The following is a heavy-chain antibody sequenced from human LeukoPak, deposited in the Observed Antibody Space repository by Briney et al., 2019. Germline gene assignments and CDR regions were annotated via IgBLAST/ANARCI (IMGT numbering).Heavy chain of an antibody. CDR1: GFTFSSYS. CDR2: INNDGSGT. Sequence: GGSLRLSCAASGFTFSSYSMNWVRQAPGKGLVWVSRINNDGSGTSYADSVKDRFTISRDNAKNIPFLQMNSLRAEDTAVYYCAKDLGVGADHWGQGTLVTVSS. CDR3: AKDLGVGADH. J-gene: IGHJ5*02. V-gene: IGHV3-74*01. D-gene: IGHD1-26*01.